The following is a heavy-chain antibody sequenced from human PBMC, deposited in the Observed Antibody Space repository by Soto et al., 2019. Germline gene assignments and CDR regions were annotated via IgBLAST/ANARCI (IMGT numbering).Heavy chain of an antibody. V-gene: IGHV4-31*03. J-gene: IGHJ5*02. D-gene: IGHD3-16*01. Sequence: SETLSLTCTVSGGSISSGGYYWSWIRQHPGKGLEWIGYIYYSGSTYYNPSLKSRVTISVDTSKNQFSLKLSSVTAADTAVYYCARDGGPRFDPWGQGTLVTVSS. CDR3: ARDGGPRFDP. CDR1: GGSISSGGYY. CDR2: IYYSGST.